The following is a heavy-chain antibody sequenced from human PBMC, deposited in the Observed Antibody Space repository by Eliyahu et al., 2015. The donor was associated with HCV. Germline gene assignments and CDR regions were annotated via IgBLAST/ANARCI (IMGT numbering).Heavy chain of an antibody. CDR2: ISPGDSET. CDR3: ARRANYYDSGAYTMDY. J-gene: IGHJ4*02. D-gene: IGHD3-22*01. V-gene: IGHV5-51*01. Sequence: EVQLVQSGAEVKKPGESLXISXLGSGYKFSNYWIGWVRQMPGKGLQWMGIISPGDSETRYSPSFEGQVTISADKSINAAYLQWSSLRASDTAMYYCARRANYYDSGAYTMDYWGQGTLVTVSS. CDR1: GYKFSNYW.